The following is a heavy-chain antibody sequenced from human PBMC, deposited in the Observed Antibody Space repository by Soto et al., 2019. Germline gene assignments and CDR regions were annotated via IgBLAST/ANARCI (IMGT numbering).Heavy chain of an antibody. CDR1: GYTFTSYG. Sequence: QVQLVQSGAEVKKPGASVKVSCKASGYTFTSYGISWVRQAPGQGLEWMGWIRAYNGNTNSAQKLQGRVTMTTDTTTSTDYKELSRRGSDAAAVYCWARDLATMDVWGQGTMVTVSS. CDR3: ARDLATMDV. CDR2: IRAYNGNT. J-gene: IGHJ6*02. V-gene: IGHV1-18*01.